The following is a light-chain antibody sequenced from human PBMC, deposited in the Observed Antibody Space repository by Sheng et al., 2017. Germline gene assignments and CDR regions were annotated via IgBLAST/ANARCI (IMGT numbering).Light chain of an antibody. CDR3: CSRDSSGIHVF. V-gene: IGLV3-19*01. CDR2: GKN. CDR1: SLRSYY. Sequence: SSELAQDPAVSVALGQTVRITCLGDSLRSYYASWYQQKPGQAPVLVIYGKNNRPSGIPDRFSGSSSGNTASLTITGAQAEDEADYYCCSRDSSGIHVFFGGGTKLTVL. J-gene: IGLJ2*01.